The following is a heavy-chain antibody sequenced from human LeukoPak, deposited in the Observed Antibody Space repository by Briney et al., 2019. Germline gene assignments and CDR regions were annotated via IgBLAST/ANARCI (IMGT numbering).Heavy chain of an antibody. Sequence: ASVKVSCKASGYTFTSYDINWVRQATGQGLEWVGWMNPNSGNTGFAQKFQGRVTMTRNTSISTAYMELSSLRSEDTAVYYCARSRGRYCSGGSCYLGRWFDPWGQGTLVTVSS. CDR1: GYTFTSYD. J-gene: IGHJ5*02. D-gene: IGHD2-15*01. V-gene: IGHV1-8*01. CDR2: MNPNSGNT. CDR3: ARSRGRYCSGGSCYLGRWFDP.